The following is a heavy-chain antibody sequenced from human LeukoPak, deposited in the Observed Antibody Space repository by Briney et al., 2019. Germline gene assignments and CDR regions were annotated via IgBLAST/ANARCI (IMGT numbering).Heavy chain of an antibody. CDR2: IYYSGST. D-gene: IGHD3-3*01. CDR1: GGSISSYY. CDR3: ASAPYYDFWSGYKWIDY. J-gene: IGHJ4*02. V-gene: IGHV4-59*12. Sequence: SETLSLTCTVSGGSISSYYWSWIRQPPGKGLEWIGYIYYSGSTNYNPSLKSRVTISVDTSKNQFSLKLSSVTAADTAVYYCASAPYYDFWSGYKWIDYWGQGTLVTVSS.